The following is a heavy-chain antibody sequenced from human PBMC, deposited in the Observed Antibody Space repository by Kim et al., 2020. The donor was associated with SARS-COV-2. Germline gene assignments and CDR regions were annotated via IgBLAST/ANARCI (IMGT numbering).Heavy chain of an antibody. Sequence: GGSLRLSCAASGFTVSSNYMSWVRQAPGKGLEWVSVIYSGGSTYYADSVKGRFTISRDNSKNTLYLQMNSLRAEDTAVYYCARDSNDFWSGYLDYYYGMDVWGQGTTVTVSS. J-gene: IGHJ6*02. CDR3: ARDSNDFWSGYLDYYYGMDV. D-gene: IGHD3-3*01. CDR2: IYSGGST. V-gene: IGHV3-66*01. CDR1: GFTVSSNY.